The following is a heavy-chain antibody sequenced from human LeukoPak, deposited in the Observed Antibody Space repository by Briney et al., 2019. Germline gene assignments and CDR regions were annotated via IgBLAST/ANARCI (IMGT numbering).Heavy chain of an antibody. J-gene: IGHJ3*02. V-gene: IGHV1-69*01. D-gene: IGHD3-22*01. Sequence: GSSVKVSCKASGGTFSSYAISWVRQAPGQGLEWMGGIIPIFGTANYAQKFQGRVTITADESTSTAYMELSSLRSEDTAVYYCARDVMGYDSSGYYPDAFDIWGQGTMVTVSS. CDR3: ARDVMGYDSSGYYPDAFDI. CDR1: GGTFSSYA. CDR2: IIPIFGTA.